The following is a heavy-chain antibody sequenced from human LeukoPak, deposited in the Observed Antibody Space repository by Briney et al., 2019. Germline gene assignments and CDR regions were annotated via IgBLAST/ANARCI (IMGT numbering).Heavy chain of an antibody. CDR1: GGSISSGDYY. CDR2: IYHSGST. CDR3: ARDRGQYCSSTSCSINWFDP. J-gene: IGHJ5*02. Sequence: SQTLSLTCTVSGGSISSGDYYWSWIRQPPGKGLEWIGYIYHSGSTYYNPSLKSRVTISVDRSKNQFSLKLSSVTAADTAVYYCARDRGQYCSSTSCSINWFDPWGQGTLVTVSS. V-gene: IGHV4-30-2*01. D-gene: IGHD2-2*01.